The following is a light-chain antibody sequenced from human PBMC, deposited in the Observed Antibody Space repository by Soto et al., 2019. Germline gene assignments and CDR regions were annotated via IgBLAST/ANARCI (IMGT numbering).Light chain of an antibody. J-gene: IGKJ5*01. V-gene: IGKV1-39*01. Sequence: DIQMTQSPSTLSGSVGDRVTITCRASQSISSYLNWYQQKPGKAPKLLIYAASSLKSGVPSRFSGSGSGTDFTLTINSLHPEDFATYYCQQSYSTPITFGQGHDWRL. CDR3: QQSYSTPIT. CDR1: QSISSY. CDR2: AAS.